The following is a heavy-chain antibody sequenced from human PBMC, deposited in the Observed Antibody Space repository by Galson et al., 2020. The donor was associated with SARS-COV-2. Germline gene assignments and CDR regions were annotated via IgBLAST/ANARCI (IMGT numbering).Heavy chain of an antibody. D-gene: IGHD4-17*01. V-gene: IGHV4-59*01. CDR2: ISYSGST. J-gene: IGHJ6*02. Sequence: SQTLSLTCSVYDVSMTSYYWSWIRQPPGKGLEWIGYISYSGSTNYNPSLRSRVTILVDLSKNQFSLKLSSVTAADTAVYYCARDPAPLYGDNYYYGMDVWGRGTTVTVSS. CDR1: DVSMTSYY. CDR3: ARDPAPLYGDNYYYGMDV.